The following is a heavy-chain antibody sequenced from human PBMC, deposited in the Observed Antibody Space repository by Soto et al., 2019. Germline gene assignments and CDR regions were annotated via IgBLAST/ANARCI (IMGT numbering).Heavy chain of an antibody. CDR1: GFTFSSYG. J-gene: IGHJ3*02. V-gene: IGHV3-33*01. Sequence: PGGSLRLSCAASGFTFSSYGMHWVRQAPGKGLEWVAVIWYDGSNKYYADSVKGRFTISRDNSKNTLYLQMNSLRAEDTAVYYCARVRSRGSGWFSNAFDIWGQGTMVTVSS. CDR2: IWYDGSNK. D-gene: IGHD6-19*01. CDR3: ARVRSRGSGWFSNAFDI.